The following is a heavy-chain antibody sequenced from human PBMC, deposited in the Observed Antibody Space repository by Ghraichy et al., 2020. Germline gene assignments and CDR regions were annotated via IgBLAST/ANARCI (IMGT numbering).Heavy chain of an antibody. CDR3: AKAGSGSDYLGNWFDP. CDR2: IYYSGST. V-gene: IGHV4-59*01. J-gene: IGHJ5*02. D-gene: IGHD1-26*01. Sequence: SETLSLTCTVSGGSISSYYWSWIRQPPGKGLEWIGYIYYSGSTNYNPSLKSRVTISVDTSKNQFSLKLSSVTAADTAVYYCAKAGSGSDYLGNWFDPWGQGTLVTVSS. CDR1: GGSISSYY.